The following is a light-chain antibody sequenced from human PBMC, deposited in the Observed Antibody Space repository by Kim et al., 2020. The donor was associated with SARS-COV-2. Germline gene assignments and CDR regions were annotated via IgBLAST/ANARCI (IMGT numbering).Light chain of an antibody. CDR1: QSVSSY. V-gene: IGKV3-15*01. Sequence: EIVMTQSPATLSVSPGERATLSCRASQSVSSYLAWYQQKPGQAPRLLIYDASTRATGIPARFSGSGSGTDFTLTISSLQSEDFAVYYCQQYNNWPRTFGQGTKLEIK. J-gene: IGKJ2*01. CDR3: QQYNNWPRT. CDR2: DAS.